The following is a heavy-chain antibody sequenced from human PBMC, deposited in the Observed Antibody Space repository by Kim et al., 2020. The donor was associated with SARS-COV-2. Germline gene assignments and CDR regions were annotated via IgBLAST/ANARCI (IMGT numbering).Heavy chain of an antibody. V-gene: IGHV4-34*01. CDR1: GGSFSGYY. Sequence: SETLSLTCAVYGGSFSGYYWSWIRQPPGKGLEWIGQINHSGSTNYNPSLKSRVTISVDTSKNQFSLKLSSVTAADTAVYYCAQVPYTSSSGYFDYWGQGTLVTVSA. J-gene: IGHJ4*02. CDR3: AQVPYTSSSGYFDY. D-gene: IGHD6-13*01. CDR2: INHSGST.